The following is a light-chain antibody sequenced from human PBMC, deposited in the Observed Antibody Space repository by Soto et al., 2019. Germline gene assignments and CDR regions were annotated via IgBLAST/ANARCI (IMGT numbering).Light chain of an antibody. CDR1: QSISSW. J-gene: IGKJ2*01. CDR3: QQYNSYSPYT. CDR2: DAS. V-gene: IGKV1-5*01. Sequence: DIQMTQSPSTLSASVGDRVTITCRASQSISSWLAWYQQKPGKAPKLLIYDASSLESGVPSRFSGSGSGTEFTLTISSLQPDEFAAYYCQQYNSYSPYTFGQGTKRESK.